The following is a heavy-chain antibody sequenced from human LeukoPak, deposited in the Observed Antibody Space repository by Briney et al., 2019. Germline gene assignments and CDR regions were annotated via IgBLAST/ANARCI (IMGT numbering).Heavy chain of an antibody. CDR1: GFTLSSYG. V-gene: IGHV3-30*03. J-gene: IGHJ4*02. CDR3: ARDPLGVSFIHYYFDY. Sequence: PGGSLRLSCAASGFTLSSYGMNWVRQAPGKGLEWVAVIPYDGSNKYYADSVKGRFTISRDNSKNTLYLQMNSLRAEDTAVYYCARDPLGVSFIHYYFDYWGQGTLVTVSS. CDR2: IPYDGSNK. D-gene: IGHD3-16*01.